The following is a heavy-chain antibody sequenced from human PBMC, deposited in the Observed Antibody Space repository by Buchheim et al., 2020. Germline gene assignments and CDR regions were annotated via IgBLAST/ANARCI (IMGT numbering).Heavy chain of an antibody. V-gene: IGHV3-30*18. CDR2: ISYDGSNK. J-gene: IGHJ6*02. Sequence: VQLLESGGGLVQPGGSLRLSCAASGFTFSSYGMHWVRQAPGKGLEWVAVISYDGSNKYYADSVKGRFTISRDNSKNTLYLQMNSLRAEDTAVYYCAKDRSSSWYYYYYGMDVWGQGTT. D-gene: IGHD6-13*01. CDR3: AKDRSSSWYYYYYGMDV. CDR1: GFTFSSYG.